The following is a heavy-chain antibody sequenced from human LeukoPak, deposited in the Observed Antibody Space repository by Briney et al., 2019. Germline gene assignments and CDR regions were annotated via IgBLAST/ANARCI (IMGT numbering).Heavy chain of an antibody. V-gene: IGHV3-66*01. CDR1: GFTVSDNF. J-gene: IGHJ3*02. CDR3: ARSTFLSDAFDI. Sequence: PGGSPRLSCAASGFTVSDNFMSWVRQAPGKGLEWLSVIYIGGSPYYADSVKGRLTISRDNSKNTLYLQMNSLRAEDTAVYYCARSTFLSDAFDIWGQGTMVTVSS. CDR2: IYIGGSP.